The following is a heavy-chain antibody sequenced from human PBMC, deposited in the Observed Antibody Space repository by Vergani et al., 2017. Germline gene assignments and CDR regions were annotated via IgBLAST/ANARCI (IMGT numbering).Heavy chain of an antibody. D-gene: IGHD3-10*01. CDR1: GFTFSDYY. J-gene: IGHJ4*02. CDR3: ASFRNYYGSGSYPFDY. CDR2: ISRSSSYT. Sequence: QVQLVESGGGLVKPGGSLRLSCAASGFTFSDYYMSWIRQAPGKGLEWVSYISRSSSYTNYADSVKGRFTISRDNAKNSLYLQMNSLRAEDTAVYYCASFRNYYGSGSYPFDYWGQGTLVTVSS. V-gene: IGHV3-11*05.